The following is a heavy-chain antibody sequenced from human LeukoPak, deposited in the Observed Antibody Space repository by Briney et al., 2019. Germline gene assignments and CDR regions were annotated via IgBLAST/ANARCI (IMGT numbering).Heavy chain of an antibody. CDR2: ISYDGSNK. CDR1: GFTFSSYA. CDR3: ASGDYGDYYYYGMDV. Sequence: GRSLRLSCAASGFTFSSYAMHWVRQAPGKGLEWVAVISYDGSNKYYADSVKGRFTISRDNAKNTLYLQMNSLRAEDTAVYYCASGDYGDYYYYGMDVWGQGTTVTVSS. J-gene: IGHJ6*02. D-gene: IGHD4-17*01. V-gene: IGHV3-30*04.